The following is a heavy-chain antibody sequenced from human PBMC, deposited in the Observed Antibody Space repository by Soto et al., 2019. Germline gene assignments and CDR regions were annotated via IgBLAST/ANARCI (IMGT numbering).Heavy chain of an antibody. D-gene: IGHD3-10*02. CDR3: AKGKSSNYVSHAFDV. CDR2: ISGGGGSI. J-gene: IGHJ3*01. Sequence: EVQVLESGGGLVQPGGSLSLSCAASGFNFNTYAMSWVRQAPGKGLEWVSGISGGGGSIHYVDSVKGRFTISRDNSKNTLYRQMNSLRGEDTAVYYCAKGKSSNYVSHAFDVWGQGTMVTVSS. CDR1: GFNFNTYA. V-gene: IGHV3-23*01.